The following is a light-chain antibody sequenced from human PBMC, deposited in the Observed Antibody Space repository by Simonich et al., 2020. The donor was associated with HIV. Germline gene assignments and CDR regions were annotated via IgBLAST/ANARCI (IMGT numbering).Light chain of an antibody. CDR3: QQYNSAPYT. CDR2: AAS. J-gene: IGKJ2*01. V-gene: IGKV1-NL1*01. CDR1: QGISNS. Sequence: DIQMTQSPSSLSASVGDRVTITCRASQGISNSLAWYQQKSGKAPKLLLYAASILESGVPSRFIGSGSGTDYTLTISSLQPEDFATYYCQQYNSAPYTFGQGTKLEIK.